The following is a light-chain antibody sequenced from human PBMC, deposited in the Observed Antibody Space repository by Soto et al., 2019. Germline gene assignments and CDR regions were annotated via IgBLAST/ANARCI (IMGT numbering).Light chain of an antibody. CDR1: SSDVGDYNY. V-gene: IGLV2-14*01. CDR3: SSYTATNTLV. CDR2: GVS. Sequence: QSALTQPASVSGSPGQSITISCTGTSSDVGDYNYVSWYQQHPGKAPQLIIYGVSNRPSGISNRCSGSKSGNTASLTVSGLESEGEAYDYCSSYTATNTLVFGGGTKLTVL. J-gene: IGLJ2*01.